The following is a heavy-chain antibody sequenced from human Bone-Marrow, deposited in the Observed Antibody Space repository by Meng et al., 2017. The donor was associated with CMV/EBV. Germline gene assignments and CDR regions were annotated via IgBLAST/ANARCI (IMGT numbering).Heavy chain of an antibody. J-gene: IGHJ4*02. Sequence: GSLRLSCTVSGGSISSYYWSWIRQPPGKGLEWIGYIYYSGSTNYNPSLKSRVTISVDTSKNQFSLKLSSVTAADTAVYYCARTPWDYGGNSYYFDYWGQGKLVTVSS. CDR1: GGSISSYY. V-gene: IGHV4-59*01. D-gene: IGHD4-23*01. CDR3: ARTPWDYGGNSYYFDY. CDR2: IYYSGST.